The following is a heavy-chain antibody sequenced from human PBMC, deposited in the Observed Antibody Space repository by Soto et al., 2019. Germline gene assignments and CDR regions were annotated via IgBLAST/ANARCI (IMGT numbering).Heavy chain of an antibody. CDR2: IYYSGST. D-gene: IGHD2-15*01. CDR1: GGSISSSSYY. Sequence: SETLPLTCTVSGGSISSSSYYWGWIRQPPGKGLEWIGSIYYSGSTYYNPSLKSRVTISVDTSKNQFSLKLSSVTAADTAVYYCARHFPGSGGSFPMSEVPNFDYWGQGTLVTVSS. V-gene: IGHV4-39*01. J-gene: IGHJ4*02. CDR3: ARHFPGSGGSFPMSEVPNFDY.